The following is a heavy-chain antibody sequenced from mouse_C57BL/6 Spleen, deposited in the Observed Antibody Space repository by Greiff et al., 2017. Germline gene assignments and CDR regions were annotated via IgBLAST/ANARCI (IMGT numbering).Heavy chain of an antibody. CDR2: IYPGSGST. CDR1: GYTFTSYW. V-gene: IGHV1-55*01. J-gene: IGHJ3*01. CDR3: ARNYYDYEGFAY. Sequence: QVHVQQPGAELVKPGASVKMSCKASGYTFTSYWITWVKQRPGQGLEWIGDIYPGSGSTNYNEKFKSKATLTVDTSSSTAYMQLSSLTSEDSAVYYCARNYYDYEGFAYWGQGTLVTVSA. D-gene: IGHD2-4*01.